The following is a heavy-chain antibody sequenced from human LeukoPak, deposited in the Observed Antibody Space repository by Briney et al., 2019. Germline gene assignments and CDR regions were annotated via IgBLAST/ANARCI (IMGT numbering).Heavy chain of an antibody. CDR2: INQDGRNK. J-gene: IGHJ4*02. CDR3: VVTTRSRSFDY. Sequence: GGSLRRSCAASGFTFSNYWMTWLRQAPGKGLEWLALINQDGRNKKYVDSVKGRFSVSRDNADNSVFLQMDRLRAEDTAFYYCVVTTRSRSFDYWGEGTLVTVSS. D-gene: IGHD1-1*01. CDR1: GFTFSNYW. V-gene: IGHV3-7*01.